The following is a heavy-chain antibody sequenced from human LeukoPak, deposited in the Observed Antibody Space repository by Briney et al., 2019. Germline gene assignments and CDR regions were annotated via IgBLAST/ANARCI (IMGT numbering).Heavy chain of an antibody. CDR1: GFTFSSYA. CDR2: ISGSGGST. CDR3: AREPNYYDSSDSDY. Sequence: GGSLRLSCAASGFTFSSYAMSWVRQAPGKGLEWVSAISGSGGSTYYADSVKGRFTISRDNPKNTLYLQMNSLRAEDTAVYYCAREPNYYDSSDSDYWGQGTLVTVSS. D-gene: IGHD3-22*01. J-gene: IGHJ4*02. V-gene: IGHV3-23*01.